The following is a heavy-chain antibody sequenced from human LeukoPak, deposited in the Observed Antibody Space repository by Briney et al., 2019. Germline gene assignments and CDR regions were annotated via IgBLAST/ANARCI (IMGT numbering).Heavy chain of an antibody. CDR2: IYYSGST. V-gene: IGHV4-39*07. CDR3: ARGGLILEWSLDYYYMDV. J-gene: IGHJ6*03. CDR1: GGSISSSSYY. Sequence: PSETLSLTCTVSGGSISSSSYYWGWIRQPPGKGLEWIGSIYYSGSTYYNPSLKSRVTISVDTSKNQFSLKLSSVTAADTAVYYCARGGLILEWSLDYYYMDVWGKGTTVTVSS. D-gene: IGHD3-3*01.